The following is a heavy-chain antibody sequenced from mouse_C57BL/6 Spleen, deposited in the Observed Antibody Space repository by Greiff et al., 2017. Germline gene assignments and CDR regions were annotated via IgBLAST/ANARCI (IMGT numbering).Heavy chain of an antibody. CDR3: ARRGYLYYAMDY. Sequence: DVHLVESGGGLVKPGGSLKLSCAASGFTFSSYAMSWVRQTPEKRLEWVATISDGGSYTYYPDNAKNNLYLQMSHLKSEDTAMYYCARRGYLYYAMDYWGQGTSVTVAS. D-gene: IGHD2-2*01. CDR1: GFTFSSYA. CDR2: ISDGGSYT. V-gene: IGHV5-4*01. J-gene: IGHJ4*01.